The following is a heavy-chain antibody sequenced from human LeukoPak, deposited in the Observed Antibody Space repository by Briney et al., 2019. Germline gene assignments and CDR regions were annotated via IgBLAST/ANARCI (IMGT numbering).Heavy chain of an antibody. CDR3: ARETRAVAGTRCAAFDI. J-gene: IGHJ3*02. CDR2: IWYDGSNK. V-gene: IGHV3-33*01. Sequence: GRSLRLSCAASGFTFSSYGMHWVRQAPGKGLEWVAVIWYDGSNKYYADSVKGRFTISRDNSKNTLYLQMNSLRAEDTAVYCCARETRAVAGTRCAAFDIWGQGTMVTVSS. CDR1: GFTFSSYG. D-gene: IGHD6-19*01.